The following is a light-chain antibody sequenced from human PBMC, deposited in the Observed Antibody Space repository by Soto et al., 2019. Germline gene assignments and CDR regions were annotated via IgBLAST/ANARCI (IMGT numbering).Light chain of an antibody. CDR3: QQYGGSPIT. CDR1: QSVSSK. J-gene: IGKJ5*01. V-gene: IGKV3-20*01. Sequence: EIVLTQSPGTLSLSPGERATLSCRASQSVSSKLAWYQQKPGQAPRLLISGASSRATGIPDRFSGSGSGTDFTLTISRLEPEDFAMDFCQQYGGSPITFGQGTRLEI. CDR2: GAS.